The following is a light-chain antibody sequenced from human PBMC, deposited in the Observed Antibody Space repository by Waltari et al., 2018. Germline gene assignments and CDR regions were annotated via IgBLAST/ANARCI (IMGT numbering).Light chain of an antibody. V-gene: IGKV4-1*01. J-gene: IGKJ4*01. CDR1: QSVLYSSNNKDY. Sequence: DIVMTQSPDSLAVSLGERATINCKSSQSVLYSSNNKDYLAWYQQKPGQPPKLLIYWASTQESGVPDRFRCSGSDTEFTLTISSLQAEDVAVYYCQQYYGTPLTFGGGTKVEVK. CDR3: QQYYGTPLT. CDR2: WAS.